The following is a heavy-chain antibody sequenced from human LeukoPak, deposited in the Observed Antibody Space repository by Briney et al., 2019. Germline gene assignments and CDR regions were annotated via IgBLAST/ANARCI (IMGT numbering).Heavy chain of an antibody. Sequence: ASVKVSCKVSGGTFNTYPISWVRQAPGHELEWMGRIFPILGIANNAQKLQGRVTITADKSTSTAYMELSNLTYEDTAVYYCARAHDSYYYGSGSPSMDVWGQGTTVTVSS. J-gene: IGHJ6*02. CDR3: ARAHDSYYYGSGSPSMDV. D-gene: IGHD3-10*01. V-gene: IGHV1-69*04. CDR2: IFPILGIA. CDR1: GGTFNTYP.